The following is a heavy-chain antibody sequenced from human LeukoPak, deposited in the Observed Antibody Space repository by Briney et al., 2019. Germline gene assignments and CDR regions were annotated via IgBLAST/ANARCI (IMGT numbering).Heavy chain of an antibody. CDR3: AKARSSSSWYEIYFDY. CDR1: GYTFSSYA. CDR2: ISGSGGST. Sequence: GGSLRLSCAASGYTFSSYAMSWVRKSPGQGVDCVSAISGSGGSTYYADSVKGRFTISRDNSKNTLYLQMNSLRAEDTAVYYCAKARSSSSWYEIYFDYWGQGTLVTVSS. V-gene: IGHV3-23*01. J-gene: IGHJ4*02. D-gene: IGHD6-13*01.